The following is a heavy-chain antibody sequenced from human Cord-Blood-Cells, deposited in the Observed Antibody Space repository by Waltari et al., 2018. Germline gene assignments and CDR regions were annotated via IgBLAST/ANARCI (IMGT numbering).Heavy chain of an antibody. D-gene: IGHD1-26*01. Sequence: QVQLVQSGAEVKKPGASVKVSCKVSGYTLTELSMHWVRQAPGKGLEWMGGFDAEAGETIYAQKFQGRVTMTEDTSTDTAYMELNSLRSEATAVYYCATLSPIVGAFDYWGQGTLVTVSS. CDR1: GYTLTELS. CDR2: FDAEAGET. V-gene: IGHV1-24*01. CDR3: ATLSPIVGAFDY. J-gene: IGHJ4*02.